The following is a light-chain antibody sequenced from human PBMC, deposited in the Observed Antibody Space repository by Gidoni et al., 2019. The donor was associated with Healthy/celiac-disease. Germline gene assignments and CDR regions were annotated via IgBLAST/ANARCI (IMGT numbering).Light chain of an antibody. Sequence: HSVLTHPPSASGAPGQRVTISCTGSSSNIRAGYDVHWYQQLPGTAPKLLLYGTSNRPSGVPDRFSGSKSGTSASLAITGLQAEDEADYYCQSYDSSLSGSVFGGGTKLTVL. J-gene: IGLJ2*01. CDR3: QSYDSSLSGSV. CDR1: SSNIRAGYD. CDR2: GTS. V-gene: IGLV1-40*01.